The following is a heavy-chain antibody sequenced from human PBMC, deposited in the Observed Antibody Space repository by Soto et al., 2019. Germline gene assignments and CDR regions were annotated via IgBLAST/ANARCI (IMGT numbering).Heavy chain of an antibody. J-gene: IGHJ3*02. CDR2: IYYSGST. CDR3: ARVPRVRGVIFAFDI. Sequence: SETLSLTCTVSGGSISSSSYYWGWIRQPPGKGLEWIGSIYYSGSTYYNPSLKSRVTISVDTSKNQFSLKLSSVTAADTAVYYCARVPRVRGVIFAFDIWGQGTMVTVSS. D-gene: IGHD3-10*01. V-gene: IGHV4-39*01. CDR1: GGSISSSSYY.